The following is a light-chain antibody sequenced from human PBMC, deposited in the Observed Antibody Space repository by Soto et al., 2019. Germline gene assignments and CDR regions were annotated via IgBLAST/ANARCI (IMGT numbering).Light chain of an antibody. CDR3: SSYAGSNNFNV. CDR2: GVS. V-gene: IGLV2-8*01. Sequence: QSVLTQPPSASGSPGQSVTISCTGTSSDVGGYNYVSWYQHHPGKAPKLMIYGVSERPSGVPNRFSGSKSGNTASLTVSGLQAEDESDYYCSSYAGSNNFNVFGTGTKVTVL. J-gene: IGLJ1*01. CDR1: SSDVGGYNY.